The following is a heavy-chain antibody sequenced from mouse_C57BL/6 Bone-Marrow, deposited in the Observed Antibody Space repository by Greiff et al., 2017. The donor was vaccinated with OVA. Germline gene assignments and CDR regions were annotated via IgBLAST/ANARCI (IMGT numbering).Heavy chain of an antibody. CDR1: GYTFTSHW. J-gene: IGHJ4*01. Sequence: VKLQASGPELVRPGASVKISCKAPGYTFTSHWMRWVRQRPGQGLEWIGEIFPGSGSPYYNEKFKGTAPLTAATYSSTAYMQLSSLTSEDSAVYFCARSGGLRLPYAMDYWGQGTSGTVSS. CDR2: IFPGSGSP. CDR3: ARSGGLRLPYAMDY. D-gene: IGHD3-2*02. V-gene: IGHV1-56*01.